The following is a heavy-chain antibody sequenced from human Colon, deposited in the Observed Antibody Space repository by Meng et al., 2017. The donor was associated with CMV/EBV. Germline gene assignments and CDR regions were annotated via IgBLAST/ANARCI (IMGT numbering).Heavy chain of an antibody. D-gene: IGHD3-10*01. CDR3: AREQLVGDTFDY. CDR2: ISSSGSTI. Sequence: GESLKISCAASGFNFRDYEMNWVRQAPGKGLEWVSYISSSGSTIYYGDSVKGRFTISRDNAKNSLYLQMNSLRAEDTAVYYCAREQLVGDTFDYWGQGTLVTVSS. CDR1: GFNFRDYE. J-gene: IGHJ4*02. V-gene: IGHV3-48*03.